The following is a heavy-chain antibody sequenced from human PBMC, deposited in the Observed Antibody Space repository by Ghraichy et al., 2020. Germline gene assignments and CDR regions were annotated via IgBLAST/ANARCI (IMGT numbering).Heavy chain of an antibody. CDR1: GGSFSGYY. D-gene: IGHD3-3*01. V-gene: IGHV4-34*01. J-gene: IGHJ4*02. CDR2: INHSGST. CDR3: ARGGSFVLRFLEWLPPVPFDY. Sequence: SETLSLTCAVYGGSFSGYYWSWIRQPPGKGLEWIGEINHSGSTNYNPSLKSRVTISVDTSKNQFSLKLSSVTAADTAVYYCARGGSFVLRFLEWLPPVPFDYWGQGTLVTVSS.